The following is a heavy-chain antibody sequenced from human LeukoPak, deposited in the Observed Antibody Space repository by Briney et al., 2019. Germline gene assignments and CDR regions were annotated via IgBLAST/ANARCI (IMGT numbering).Heavy chain of an antibody. D-gene: IGHD3-3*01. CDR1: GFTFSSYS. Sequence: GGSLRLSCAASGFTFSSYSMNRVRQAPGKGVGGGSYISSSRSTIYYADSVKGRFTISRDNAKNSLYLQMNSLRDEDTAVYYCAREGEYYDFWSGSGGYYYYGMDVWGQGTTVTVSS. CDR2: ISSSRSTI. J-gene: IGHJ6*02. CDR3: AREGEYYDFWSGSGGYYYYGMDV. V-gene: IGHV3-48*02.